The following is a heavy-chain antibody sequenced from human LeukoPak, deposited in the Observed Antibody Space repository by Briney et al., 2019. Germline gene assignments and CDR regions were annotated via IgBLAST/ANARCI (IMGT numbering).Heavy chain of an antibody. J-gene: IGHJ4*02. D-gene: IGHD3-3*01. CDR2: ISGSGGST. Sequence: GGSLRLSCAASGFTFSSYDMSWVRQAPGRGLEWVSAISGSGGSTYYADSVKGRFTISRDNSKNTLYLQMSSLRAEDTAVYYCAKGDYDFWSGPLDYWGQGTLVTVSS. V-gene: IGHV3-23*01. CDR1: GFTFSSYD. CDR3: AKGDYDFWSGPLDY.